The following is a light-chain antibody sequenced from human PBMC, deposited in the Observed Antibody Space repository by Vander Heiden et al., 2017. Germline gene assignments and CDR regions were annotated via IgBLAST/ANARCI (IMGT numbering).Light chain of an antibody. J-gene: IGKJ3*01. CDR1: QGISNY. CDR2: AAS. Sequence: DIQMTQSPSSLSASVGDRVTITCRASQGISNYLAWYQQKPGKVPKLLIYAASTLQSGVPSRFSGSGSGTDFTLTISSLRTEDVATYYCQKYNSVPRGVTFGPGTKVDIK. V-gene: IGKV1-27*01. CDR3: QKYNSVPRGVT.